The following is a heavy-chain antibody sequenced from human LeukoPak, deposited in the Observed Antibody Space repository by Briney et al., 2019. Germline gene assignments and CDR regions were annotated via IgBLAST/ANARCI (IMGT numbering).Heavy chain of an antibody. V-gene: IGHV3-23*01. D-gene: IGHD3-22*01. J-gene: IGHJ5*02. Sequence: GGSLRLSCAASGFTFSSYAMSWVRQAPGKGLEWVPAISGSGGSTYYADSVKGRFTISRDNSKNTLYLQMNSLRAEDTAVYYCAKEGGDYYDSSSFDPWGQGTLVTVSS. CDR2: ISGSGGST. CDR3: AKEGGDYYDSSSFDP. CDR1: GFTFSSYA.